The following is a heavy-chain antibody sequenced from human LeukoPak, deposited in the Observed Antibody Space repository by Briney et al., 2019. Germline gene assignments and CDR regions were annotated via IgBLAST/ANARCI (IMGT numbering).Heavy chain of an antibody. V-gene: IGHV4-39*07. CDR1: GGSISSSSYY. CDR2: IYYSGST. D-gene: IGHD7-27*01. Sequence: PSETLSLTCTVSGGSISSSSYYWGWIRQPPGKGLEWIGSIYYSGSTYYNPSLKSRVTISVDTSKNQFSLKLSSVTAADTAVYYCARDGNWGPGNGFDPWGQGTLVTVSS. J-gene: IGHJ5*02. CDR3: ARDGNWGPGNGFDP.